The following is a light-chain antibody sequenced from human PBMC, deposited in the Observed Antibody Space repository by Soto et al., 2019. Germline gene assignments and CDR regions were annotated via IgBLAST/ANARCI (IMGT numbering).Light chain of an antibody. CDR1: SSDVGGYNL. CDR2: AVT. CDR3: FSLTARTTHV. Sequence: QSALTQPASVSGSPGQSITISCSGTSSDVGGYNLVSWYQQHPDRAPKLMIYAVTNRPSGVSNRLSGSKSGNTASLTISGLQAEDEADYYCFSLTARTTHVFGTGTKVTVL. V-gene: IGLV2-14*01. J-gene: IGLJ1*01.